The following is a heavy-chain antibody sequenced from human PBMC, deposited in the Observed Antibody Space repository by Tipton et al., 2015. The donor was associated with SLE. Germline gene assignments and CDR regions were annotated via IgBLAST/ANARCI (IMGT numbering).Heavy chain of an antibody. V-gene: IGHV4-61*10. J-gene: IGHJ4*02. CDR2: IYYSGST. Sequence: LRLSCTVSGGSISSGSYYWSWIRQPAGKGLEWIGYIYYSGSTNYNPSLKSRVTISVDTSKNQFSLKLSSVTAADTAMYYCARGVGADYWGQGTLVTVSS. D-gene: IGHD1-26*01. CDR3: ARGVGADY. CDR1: GGSISSGSYY.